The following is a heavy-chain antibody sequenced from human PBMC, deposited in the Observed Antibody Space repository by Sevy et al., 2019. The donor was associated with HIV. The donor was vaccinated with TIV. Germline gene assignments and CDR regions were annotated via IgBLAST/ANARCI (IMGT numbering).Heavy chain of an antibody. CDR1: GFTFGDYA. CDR2: IRSKAYGGTT. J-gene: IGHJ3*02. V-gene: IGHV3-49*04. CDR3: TRDQGYCSGGSCFGAFDI. D-gene: IGHD2-15*01. Sequence: GGSLRLSCTASGFTFGDYAMSWVRQAPGKGLEWVGFIRSKAYGGTTEYAASVKGRFTISRDDSKSIAYLQMNSLKTEDTAVYYCTRDQGYCSGGSCFGAFDIWGQGTMVTVSS.